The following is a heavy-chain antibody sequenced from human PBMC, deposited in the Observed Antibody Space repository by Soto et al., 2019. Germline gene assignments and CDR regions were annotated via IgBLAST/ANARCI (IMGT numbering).Heavy chain of an antibody. CDR1: GYTFTGYY. D-gene: IGHD6-19*01. CDR3: ARDARYSSGWYGMSYYYYYGMDV. J-gene: IGHJ6*02. CDR2: INPNSGGT. Sequence: ASVKVSCKASGYTFTGYYMHWVRQAPGQGLEWMGWINPNSGGTNCAQKFQGRVTMTRDTSISTAYMELSRLRSDDTAVYYCARDARYSSGWYGMSYYYYYGMDVWGQGTTVTVSS. V-gene: IGHV1-2*02.